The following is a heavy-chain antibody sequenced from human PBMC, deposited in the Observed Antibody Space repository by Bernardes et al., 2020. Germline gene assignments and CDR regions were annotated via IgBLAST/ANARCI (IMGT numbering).Heavy chain of an antibody. D-gene: IGHD6-6*01. Sequence: SETLSLTCTVSGGSISSYYWSWIRQPPGKGLEWIGYIYYSGSTNYNPSLKSRVTISVDKSKNQFSLKLSSVTAADTAVYYCARDSRQLSIYWGQGTLVTVSS. J-gene: IGHJ4*02. CDR3: ARDSRQLSIY. CDR1: GGSISSYY. V-gene: IGHV4-59*12. CDR2: IYYSGST.